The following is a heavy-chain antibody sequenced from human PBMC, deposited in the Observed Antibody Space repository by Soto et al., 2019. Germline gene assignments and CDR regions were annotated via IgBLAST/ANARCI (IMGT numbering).Heavy chain of an antibody. J-gene: IGHJ4*02. CDR1: GFTFSSYG. CDR2: IWYDGSNK. CDR3: ARDPVRWLQCPPDY. Sequence: QVQLVESGGGVVQPGRSLRLSCAASGFTFSSYGMHWVRQAPGKGLEWVAVIWYDGSNKYYADSVKGRFTISRDNSKNTLYLQMNSLRAEDTAVYYCARDPVRWLQCPPDYWGQGTLVTVSS. V-gene: IGHV3-33*01. D-gene: IGHD5-12*01.